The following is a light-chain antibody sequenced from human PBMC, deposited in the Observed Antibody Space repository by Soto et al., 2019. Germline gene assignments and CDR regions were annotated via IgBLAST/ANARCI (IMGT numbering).Light chain of an antibody. V-gene: IGKV3-20*01. CDR3: QQYGSSLFT. CDR1: QSVSSKY. J-gene: IGKJ3*01. CDR2: GTS. Sequence: DIVLTQSPGTLSLSPGERATLSCRASQSVSSKYLAWYQQKPGQAPRVLIYGTSIRASGVPERFSGGGSGTDFTLTITRLEPEDVAVYYCQQYGSSLFTFGPGTKVEFK.